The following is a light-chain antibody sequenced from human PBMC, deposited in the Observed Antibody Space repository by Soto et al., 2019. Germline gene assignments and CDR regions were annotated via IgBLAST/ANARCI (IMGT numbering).Light chain of an antibody. CDR3: QQYNNWPPWT. V-gene: IGKV3D-15*01. CDR2: GAS. Sequence: EIVLTQSPGTLSLSPGERATLSCRASQSVSNNYLAWYQQRPGQAPRLLIYGASTRATGIPARFSGSVSGTEFTLTISSLQSEDFAVYYCQQYNNWPPWTFGQGTKVDIK. CDR1: QSVSNN. J-gene: IGKJ1*01.